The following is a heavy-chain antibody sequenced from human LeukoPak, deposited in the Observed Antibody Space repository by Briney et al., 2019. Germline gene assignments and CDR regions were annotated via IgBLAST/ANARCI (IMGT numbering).Heavy chain of an antibody. CDR3: AKSFGPVIAAAGTGAD. V-gene: IGHV3-23*01. Sequence: GGSLRLSCAASGFTFNSYWMSWVRQAPGKGLEWVSIISGSGTNTYYADSVKGRFTISRDNSKNTLYLQMNSLRAEDTAVYYCAKSFGPVIAAAGTGADWGQGTLVTVSS. CDR1: GFTFNSYW. CDR2: ISGSGTNT. D-gene: IGHD6-13*01. J-gene: IGHJ4*02.